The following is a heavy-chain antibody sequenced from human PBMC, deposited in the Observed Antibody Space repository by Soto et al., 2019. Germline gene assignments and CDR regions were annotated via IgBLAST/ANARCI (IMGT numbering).Heavy chain of an antibody. J-gene: IGHJ2*01. CDR2: IYYSGDT. D-gene: IGHD3-3*02. V-gene: IGHV4-59*08. CDR3: ARHLLVSIGDPWYFDL. CDR1: GGSISGYY. Sequence: QVQLQESGPGLVKPSETLSLTCTVSGGSISGYYWSWIRQPPGKGLEWVGYIYYSGDTNSTPSLXRXAXMXXDTSKNQFSLNLSSVTAADTAVYYCARHLLVSIGDPWYFDLWGRGTLVTVSS.